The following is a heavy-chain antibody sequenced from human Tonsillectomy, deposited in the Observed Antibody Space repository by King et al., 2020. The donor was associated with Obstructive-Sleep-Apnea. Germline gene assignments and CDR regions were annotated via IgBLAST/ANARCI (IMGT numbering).Heavy chain of an antibody. Sequence: VQLVESGGGVVQPGRSLRLSCAASGFTFSSYGMHWVRQAPGKGLEWVAVISYYGSNKYYADSVKGRFTISRDNSKNTLYLQMNSLRAEDTAVYYCAKDRRYSGYDWEFDYWGQGTLVTVSS. CDR1: GFTFSSYG. V-gene: IGHV3-30*18. J-gene: IGHJ4*02. D-gene: IGHD5-12*01. CDR3: AKDRRYSGYDWEFDY. CDR2: ISYYGSNK.